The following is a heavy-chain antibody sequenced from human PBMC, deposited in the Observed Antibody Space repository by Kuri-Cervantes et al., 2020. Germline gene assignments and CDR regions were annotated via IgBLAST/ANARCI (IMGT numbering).Heavy chain of an antibody. V-gene: IGHV3-23*02. CDR2: ISDSGGST. J-gene: IGHJ4*01. CDR1: GFTFSSTA. D-gene: IGHD2-15*01. CDR3: AKDRKPALGVCSGGSCSTFDY. Sequence: GESLKISSSASGFTFSSTAMNWVRQAPGKGLEWVSTISDSGGSTYYGDSVKGRFTISRDTSKNTLYLQMNSLRAEDTAVYYCAKDRKPALGVCSGGSCSTFDYWGQGTLVTVSS.